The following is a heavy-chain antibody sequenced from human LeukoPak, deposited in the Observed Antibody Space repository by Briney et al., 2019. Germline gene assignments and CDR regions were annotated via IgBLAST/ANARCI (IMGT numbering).Heavy chain of an antibody. D-gene: IGHD2-15*01. J-gene: IGHJ5*02. V-gene: IGHV1-2*02. CDR2: SNTNSGGT. CDR1: GYTYTCYY. CDR3: ARVGCSGGSCYHMNWFDP. Sequence: ASVKVACKASGYTYTCYYMHWVRQAPVQGLEWMGWSNTNSGGTNYAQKFQGRVTMTRDTSISTAYMELSRLRSDDTAVYYCARVGCSGGSCYHMNWFDPWDQGTLVTVSS.